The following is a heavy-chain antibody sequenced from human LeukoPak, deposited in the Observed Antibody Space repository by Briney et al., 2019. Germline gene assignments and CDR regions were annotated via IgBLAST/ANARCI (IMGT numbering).Heavy chain of an antibody. V-gene: IGHV3-74*01. CDR2: INTDGSST. CDR3: ARLYSGRYYFDY. Sequence: GGSLRLSCTVSGFPLSSYWMHWVRQAPGKGLVWVSRINTDGSSTSYADSVKGRFTISRDNAKNTLYLQMNSLRAEDTAVYYCARLYSGRYYFDYWGQGTLVTVSS. J-gene: IGHJ4*02. CDR1: GFPLSSYW. D-gene: IGHD1-26*01.